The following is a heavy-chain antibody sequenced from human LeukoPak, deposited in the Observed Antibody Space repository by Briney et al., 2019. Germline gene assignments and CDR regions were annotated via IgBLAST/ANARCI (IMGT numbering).Heavy chain of an antibody. Sequence: GGSLRLSCAASGFTFSDYYMSWIRQAPGKGLEWVGFIRSKAYGGTTEYAASVKGRFTISRDDSKSIAYLQMNSLKTEDTAVYYCTSGVTDWNDFYYWGQGTLVTVSS. D-gene: IGHD1-1*01. V-gene: IGHV3-49*03. CDR3: TSGVTDWNDFYY. CDR1: GFTFSDYY. CDR2: IRSKAYGGTT. J-gene: IGHJ4*02.